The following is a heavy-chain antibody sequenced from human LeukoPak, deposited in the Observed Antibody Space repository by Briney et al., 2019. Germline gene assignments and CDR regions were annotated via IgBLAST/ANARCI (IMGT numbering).Heavy chain of an antibody. D-gene: IGHD3-10*01. CDR1: GYSFTSYW. Sequence: GESLKISCKGSGYSFTSYWIGWVRQMPGKGLEWMGIIYPGDSDTRYSPSFQGQVTISADKSISTAYLQWSSLKASDTAMYYCARQGVRGVINYAFDIWGQGTMVTVSS. CDR3: ARQGVRGVINYAFDI. V-gene: IGHV5-51*01. CDR2: IYPGDSDT. J-gene: IGHJ3*02.